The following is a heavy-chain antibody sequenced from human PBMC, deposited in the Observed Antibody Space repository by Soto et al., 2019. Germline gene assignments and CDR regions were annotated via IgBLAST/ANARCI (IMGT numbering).Heavy chain of an antibody. Sequence: PSETLSLTCTVSRGSINSADYYWGWIRQPPGKGLEWIGYIYYNGITYYNWSLKSRVTISVDTSKNQFSLELSSVTAADTAVYYCARVALDYNYFDYWGQGMLVTSPQ. V-gene: IGHV4-30-4*01. CDR1: RGSINSADYY. D-gene: IGHD3-16*01. J-gene: IGHJ4*02. CDR2: IYYNGIT. CDR3: ARVALDYNYFDY.